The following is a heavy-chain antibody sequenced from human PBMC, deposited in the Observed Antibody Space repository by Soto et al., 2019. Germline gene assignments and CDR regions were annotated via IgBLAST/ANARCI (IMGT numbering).Heavy chain of an antibody. CDR3: ARDRITGTMAFGFDY. CDR1: GFTFSSYW. CDR2: INSDGSST. D-gene: IGHD1-7*01. J-gene: IGHJ4*02. V-gene: IGHV3-74*01. Sequence: PGGSLRLSCAASGFTFSSYWMHWVRQAPGKGLVWVSRINSDGSSTSYADSVKGRFTISRDNAKNTLYLQMNSLRAEDTAVYYCARDRITGTMAFGFDYWGQGTLVTVSS.